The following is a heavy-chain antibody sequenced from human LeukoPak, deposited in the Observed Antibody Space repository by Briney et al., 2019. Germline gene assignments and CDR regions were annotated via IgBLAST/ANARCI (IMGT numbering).Heavy chain of an antibody. CDR3: ATASSQAANFLAFEY. D-gene: IGHD2-15*01. CDR2: ISAYNGNT. J-gene: IGHJ4*02. CDR1: GYTFTSYG. V-gene: IGHV1-18*01. Sequence: ASVKVSCKASGYTFTSYGISWVRQAPGQGLEWMGWISAYNGNTNYAQKLQGRVTMTTDTSTSTAYMELRSLRSDDTAVYYCATASSQAANFLAFEYWGQGAPVTVPS.